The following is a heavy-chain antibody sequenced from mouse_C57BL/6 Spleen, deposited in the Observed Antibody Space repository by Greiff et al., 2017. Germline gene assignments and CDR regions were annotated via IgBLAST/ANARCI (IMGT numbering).Heavy chain of an antibody. CDR2: INPNNGGT. J-gene: IGHJ4*01. V-gene: IGHV1-18*01. CDR3: ARSGNLYAMDY. CDR1: GYTFTDYN. Sequence: EVKLVESGPELVKPGASVKIPCKASGYTFTDYNMDWVKQSHGKSLEWIGDINPNNGGTIYNQKFKGKATLTVDKSSSTAYMELRSLTSEDTAVYYCARSGNLYAMDYWGQGTSVTVSS. D-gene: IGHD3-1*01.